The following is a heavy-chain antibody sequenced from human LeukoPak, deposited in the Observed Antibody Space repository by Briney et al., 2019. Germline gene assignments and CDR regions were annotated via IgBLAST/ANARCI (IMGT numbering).Heavy chain of an antibody. CDR3: ARGSGKYAETTQGGWFDP. CDR2: ISRIGGST. CDR1: GFIFSSYA. V-gene: IGHV3-21*01. D-gene: IGHD3-10*01. J-gene: IGHJ5*02. Sequence: PGGSLRLSCAASGFIFSSYALAWVRQAPGKGLEWVSGISRIGGSTHYADSVKGRFTISRDNAKNSLYLQMNSLRAEDTAVYYCARGSGKYAETTQGGWFDPWGQGTLVTVSS.